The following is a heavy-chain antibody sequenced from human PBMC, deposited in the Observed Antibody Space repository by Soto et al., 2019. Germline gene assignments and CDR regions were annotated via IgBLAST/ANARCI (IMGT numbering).Heavy chain of an antibody. CDR2: IIPIFGTA. CDR1: GGTFSSYA. J-gene: IGHJ6*02. CDR3: ARESKQLERLRFRYYYYGMDV. D-gene: IGHD1-1*01. Sequence: QVQLVQSGAEVKKPGSSVKVSCKASGGTFSSYAISWVRQAPGQGLEWMGGIIPIFGTANYAQKFQGRVTITADESTSAAYMELSSLRSEDTAVYYCARESKQLERLRFRYYYYGMDVWGQGTTVTVSS. V-gene: IGHV1-69*12.